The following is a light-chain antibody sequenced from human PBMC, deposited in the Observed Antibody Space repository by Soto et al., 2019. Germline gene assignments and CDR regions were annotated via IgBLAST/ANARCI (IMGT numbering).Light chain of an antibody. CDR2: DAS. CDR3: QQYNNWPQT. V-gene: IGKV3-11*01. CDR1: QSVSSY. J-gene: IGKJ1*01. Sequence: EIVLTQSPVTLSLSPGERATLSCRASQSVSSYLAWYQQKPGQAPRLLIYDASNRATGIPARFSGGGSGTEFTLTISSQQSEDFAEYHCQQYNNWPQTFGQGTKVDIK.